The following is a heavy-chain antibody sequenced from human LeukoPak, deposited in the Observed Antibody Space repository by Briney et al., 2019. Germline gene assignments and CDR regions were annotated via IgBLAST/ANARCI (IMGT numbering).Heavy chain of an antibody. D-gene: IGHD3-10*01. CDR1: GFTVSSNY. V-gene: IGHV3-53*01. Sequence: SGGSLRLSCAASGFTVSSNYMSWVRQAPGKGLEWVSVIYSGGSTYYADSVKGRFTISRDNSKNTLYLQMNSLRAEDTAVYYCARLDGSDSWYFDLWGRGTLVTVSS. CDR2: IYSGGST. CDR3: ARLDGSDSWYFDL. J-gene: IGHJ2*01.